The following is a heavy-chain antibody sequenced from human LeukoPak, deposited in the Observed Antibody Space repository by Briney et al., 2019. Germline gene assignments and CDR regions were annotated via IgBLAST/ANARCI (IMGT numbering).Heavy chain of an antibody. Sequence: PSETLSLTCAVSGGSISSSNWWSWVRQPPGKGLEWIGEIYHSGSTNYNPSLKSRVTISVDKSKNQFSLKLSSVAAADTAVYYCARERVDVDTAMVHKIFDYWGQGTLVTVTS. CDR3: ARERVDVDTAMVHKIFDY. CDR1: GGSISSSNW. D-gene: IGHD5-18*01. CDR2: IYHSGST. J-gene: IGHJ4*02. V-gene: IGHV4-4*02.